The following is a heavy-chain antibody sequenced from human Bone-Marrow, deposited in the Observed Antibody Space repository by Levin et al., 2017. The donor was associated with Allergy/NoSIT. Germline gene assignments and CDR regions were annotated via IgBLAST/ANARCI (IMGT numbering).Heavy chain of an antibody. D-gene: IGHD3-22*01. CDR3: ARVSYYETSGYYYRAWYYFDS. Sequence: SETLSLTCTVSGGSISPSYWSWIRQPPGKGLEWIGYMYYSGSSGSTHNNPSLKSRVTISVDTSKNQFSLKLNSATAADAAVYFFARVSYYETSGYYYRAWYYFDSWGQGTLVTVSS. V-gene: IGHV4-59*01. CDR2: MYYSGSSGST. J-gene: IGHJ4*02. CDR1: GGSISPSY.